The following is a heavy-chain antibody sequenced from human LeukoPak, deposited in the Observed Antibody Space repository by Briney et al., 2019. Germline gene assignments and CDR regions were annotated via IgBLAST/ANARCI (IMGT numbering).Heavy chain of an antibody. CDR3: AREYYYGSGPYWDAFDI. V-gene: IGHV4-59*01. D-gene: IGHD3-10*01. Sequence: SETLSLTCTVSGGSISSYYWSWIRQPPGKGLEWIAYIYYSGSTNYNPSLKSRVTISVDTSKNQFSLKLSSVTAADTAVYYCAREYYYGSGPYWDAFDIWGQGTMVTVSS. J-gene: IGHJ3*02. CDR1: GGSISSYY. CDR2: IYYSGST.